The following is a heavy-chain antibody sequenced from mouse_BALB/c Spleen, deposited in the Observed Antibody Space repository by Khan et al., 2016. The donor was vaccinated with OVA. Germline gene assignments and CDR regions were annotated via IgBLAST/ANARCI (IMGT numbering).Heavy chain of an antibody. J-gene: IGHJ4*01. V-gene: IGHV1-4*01. CDR2: INPSSGYT. Sequence: QVQLQQSGAELARPGASVKMSCKAPGYTFTSYTMHWVKQRPGQGLEWIGYINPSSGYTNYNQKFKDKATLTADKSSSTAYMQLSSLTSEDSAVYYCTRKYGNYAAMDYWGQGTSVTVSS. D-gene: IGHD2-10*02. CDR1: GYTFTSYT. CDR3: TRKYGNYAAMDY.